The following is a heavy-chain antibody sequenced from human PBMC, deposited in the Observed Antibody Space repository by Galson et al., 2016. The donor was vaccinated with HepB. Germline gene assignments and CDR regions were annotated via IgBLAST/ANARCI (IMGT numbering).Heavy chain of an antibody. J-gene: IGHJ3*02. CDR3: ARHQSPAPSNSPFDI. CDR2: IKPKSGTV. Sequence: SVKVSCKASGGNFITYAVNWVRQAPGQGLEWMGGIKPKSGTVNYAQKFQGRVTITADESMTTAYMDLRSLRSEDSAVYYCARHQSPAPSNSPFDIWGQGTLVTVSS. D-gene: IGHD4-11*01. V-gene: IGHV1-69*13. CDR1: GGNFITYA.